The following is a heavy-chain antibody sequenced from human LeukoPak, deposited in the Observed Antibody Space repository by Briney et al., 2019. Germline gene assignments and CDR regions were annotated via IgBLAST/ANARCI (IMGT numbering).Heavy chain of an antibody. CDR2: ISSSSSYI. CDR1: GFTFNSYS. Sequence: GGSLRLSCAASGFTFNSYSMNWVRQAPGKGLEWVSSISSSSSYIYYADSVKGRFTISRDNAKNSLYLQMNSLRAEDTAVYYCARGKTGTADYWGQGTLVTVSS. J-gene: IGHJ4*02. CDR3: ARGKTGTADY. V-gene: IGHV3-21*01. D-gene: IGHD1-7*01.